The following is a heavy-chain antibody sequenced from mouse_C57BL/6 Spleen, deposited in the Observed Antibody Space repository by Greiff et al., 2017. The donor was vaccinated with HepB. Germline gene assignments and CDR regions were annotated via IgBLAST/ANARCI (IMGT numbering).Heavy chain of an antibody. V-gene: IGHV1-50*01. J-gene: IGHJ3*01. D-gene: IGHD2-5*01. CDR2: IDPSDSYT. CDR3: AIAHSNWFAY. Sequence: VQLQQPGAELVKPGASVKLSCKASGYTFTSYWMQWVKQRPGQGLEWIGEIDPSDSYTNYNQKFKGKATLTVDTSSSTAYMQLSSLTSEDSAVYYCAIAHSNWFAYWGQGTLVTVSA. CDR1: GYTFTSYW.